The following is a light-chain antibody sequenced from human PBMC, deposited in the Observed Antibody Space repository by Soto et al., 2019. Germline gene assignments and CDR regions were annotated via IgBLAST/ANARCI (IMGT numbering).Light chain of an antibody. CDR3: QQRSNWPSIT. CDR2: DAS. CDR1: QSVSSY. Sequence: EIVLTQSPVTLSLSPGERATLSCRASQSVSSYLAWYQQKPGKAPRLLIYDASNRATGIPARFSGSGSGTDFTLTISSLEHEDFAVYYCQQRSNWPSITFGGGTKVEIK. J-gene: IGKJ4*01. V-gene: IGKV3-11*01.